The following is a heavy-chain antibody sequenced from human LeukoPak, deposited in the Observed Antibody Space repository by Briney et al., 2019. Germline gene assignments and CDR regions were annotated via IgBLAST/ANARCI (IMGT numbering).Heavy chain of an antibody. J-gene: IGHJ4*02. CDR2: ISGSGGST. CDR1: GFTFSSYA. CDR3: AKDHMGGMYCSSTSRYLDY. D-gene: IGHD2-2*01. Sequence: PGGSLRLSCAASGFTFSSYAMSWVRQAPGKGLEWVSAISGSGGSTYYADSVKGRFTISRDNSKNTLYLQMNSLRAEDTAVYYCAKDHMGGMYCSSTSRYLDYWGQGTLVTVSS. V-gene: IGHV3-23*01.